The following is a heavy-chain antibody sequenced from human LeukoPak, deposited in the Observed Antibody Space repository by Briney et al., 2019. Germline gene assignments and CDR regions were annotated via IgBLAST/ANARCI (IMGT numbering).Heavy chain of an antibody. V-gene: IGHV3-15*01. CDR3: TTDARSSSYYGSGSYDY. D-gene: IGHD3-10*01. CDR1: GFTFSSYW. J-gene: IGHJ4*02. CDR2: IKSKTDGGTT. Sequence: GGSLRLSCAASGFTFSSYWMSWVRQAPGKGLEWVGRIKSKTDGGTTDYAAPVKGRFTISRDDSKNTLYLQMNSLKTEDTAVYYCTTDARSSSYYGSGSYDYWGQGTLVTVSS.